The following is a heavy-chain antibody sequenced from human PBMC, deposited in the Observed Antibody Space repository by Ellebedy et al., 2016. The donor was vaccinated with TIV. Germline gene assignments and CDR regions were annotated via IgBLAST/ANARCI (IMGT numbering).Heavy chain of an antibody. CDR2: IYYSGST. CDR3: ARADPSMGYYYYYMDG. CDR1: GGSISSYY. D-gene: IGHD2-8*01. Sequence: LRLSXTVSGGSISSYYWSWIRQHPGKGLEWIGYIYYSGSTYYNPSLKSRVTISVDTSKNQFSLKLSSVTAADTAVYYCARADPSMGYYYYYMDGWGKGTTVTVSS. J-gene: IGHJ6*03. V-gene: IGHV4-31*03.